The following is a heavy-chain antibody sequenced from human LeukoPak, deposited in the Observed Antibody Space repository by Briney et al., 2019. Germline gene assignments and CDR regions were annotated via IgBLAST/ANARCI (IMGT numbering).Heavy chain of an antibody. J-gene: IGHJ6*04. D-gene: IGHD2-2*01. Sequence: GGSLRLSCAASGFTFGSYSMNWVRQAPGKGLEWVSSISSSSSYIYYADSVKGRFTISRDNAKNSLYLQMNSLRAEDTAVYYCARDGYCSSTSCSHYYYYGMDVWGKGTTVTVSS. V-gene: IGHV3-21*01. CDR1: GFTFGSYS. CDR3: ARDGYCSSTSCSHYYYYGMDV. CDR2: ISSSSSYI.